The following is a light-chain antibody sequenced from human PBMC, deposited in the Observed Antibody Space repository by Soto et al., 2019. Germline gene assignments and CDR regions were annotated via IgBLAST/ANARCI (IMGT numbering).Light chain of an antibody. CDR3: QQRHMWPIT. CDR1: QSVSSN. Sequence: EIVMTQSPATLSVSPGERATLSCRASQSVSSNLAWYQQKPGQAPRLVIYGASSRATGIPDRFSGSGSGTDFTLTISSLGPEDFAVYYCQQRHMWPITFGQGTRLEIK. V-gene: IGKV3D-15*01. J-gene: IGKJ5*01. CDR2: GAS.